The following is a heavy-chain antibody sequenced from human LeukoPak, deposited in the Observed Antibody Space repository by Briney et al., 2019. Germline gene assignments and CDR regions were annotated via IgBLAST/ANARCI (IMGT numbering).Heavy chain of an antibody. D-gene: IGHD3-10*01. CDR2: INPNSGGT. J-gene: IGHJ4*02. Sequence: ASVKVSCKASGYTFTGYYMDWVRQAPGQGLEWMGWINPNSGGTNYAQKFQGRVTMTRDTSISTAYMELSRLRSDDTAVYYCARAVITMVRGAFGYWGQGTLVTVSS. CDR3: ARAVITMVRGAFGY. V-gene: IGHV1-2*02. CDR1: GYTFTGYY.